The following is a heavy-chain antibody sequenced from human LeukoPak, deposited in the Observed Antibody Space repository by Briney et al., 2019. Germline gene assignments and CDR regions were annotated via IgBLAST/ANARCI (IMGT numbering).Heavy chain of an antibody. Sequence: ASVKVSCKASGYTFTGYYMHWVRQAPGQGLEWMGRINPNSGGTNYAQKFQGRVTMTRDTSISTAYMELSRLRSDDTAVYYCVSLSLSGDSSSSVGYYYYYYMDVWGKGTTVTVSS. V-gene: IGHV1-2*06. CDR1: GYTFTGYY. D-gene: IGHD6-6*01. CDR3: VSLSLSGDSSSSVGYYYYYYMDV. J-gene: IGHJ6*03. CDR2: INPNSGGT.